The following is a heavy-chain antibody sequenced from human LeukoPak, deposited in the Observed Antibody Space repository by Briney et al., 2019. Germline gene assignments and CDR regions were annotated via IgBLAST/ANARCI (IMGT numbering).Heavy chain of an antibody. CDR1: GGSISSSNW. D-gene: IGHD6-13*01. V-gene: IGHV4-4*02. CDR2: IYHSGST. J-gene: IGHJ6*02. Sequence: SETLSLTCAVSGGSISSSNWWSWVRQPPGKGLEWIGEIYHSGSTNYNPSLKSRVTISVDKSKNQFPLKLSSVTAADTAVYYCARSLSSRDLYYYYGMDVWGQGTTVTVSS. CDR3: ARSLSSRDLYYYYGMDV.